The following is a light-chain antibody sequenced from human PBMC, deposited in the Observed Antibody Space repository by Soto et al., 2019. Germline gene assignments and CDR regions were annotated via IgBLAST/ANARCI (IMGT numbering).Light chain of an antibody. V-gene: IGKV3-20*01. J-gene: IGKJ1*01. CDR1: QTVSSSY. Sequence: EIVLTQSPDTLSLSPGERATLSCRASQTVSSSYLAWYQQKPGQAPRLLIYVASSRATGIPDRFSGSGSGTDFTLTISRLEPEDLAVYYCQQYDNSVWTFGQGTKVDIK. CDR3: QQYDNSVWT. CDR2: VAS.